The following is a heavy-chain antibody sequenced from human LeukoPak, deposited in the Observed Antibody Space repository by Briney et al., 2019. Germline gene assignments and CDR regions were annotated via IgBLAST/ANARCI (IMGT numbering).Heavy chain of an antibody. J-gene: IGHJ4*02. D-gene: IGHD3-22*01. V-gene: IGHV4-34*01. Sequence: SETLSLTCGVYDGSFSGYFWSWIRQPPGKGLEWIGEITHSGSINYNPSLKSRLTISVDTSKNQFSLKLSSVTAADTAVYYCARRKTYYYDSSGYYRGGERSFFDSWGQGTLVTVSS. CDR2: ITHSGSI. CDR1: DGSFSGYF. CDR3: ARRKTYYYDSSGYYRGGERSFFDS.